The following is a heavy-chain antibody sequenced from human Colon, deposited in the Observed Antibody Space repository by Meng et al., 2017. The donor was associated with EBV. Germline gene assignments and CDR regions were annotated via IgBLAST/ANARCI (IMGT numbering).Heavy chain of an antibody. Sequence: QVSGPVLVQPSKTLSLTCTVSGGSVSSGVYYWTWFRQHPGKGLEWFGHIYYSGSTFYNPSLKRRVIISIDTSKNQFSLNLGSVTAADTAVYYCARVSSGWDYFDYWGQGTLVTVSS. J-gene: IGHJ4*02. CDR1: GGSVSSGVYY. CDR2: IYYSGST. CDR3: ARVSSGWDYFDY. D-gene: IGHD6-19*01. V-gene: IGHV4-31*03.